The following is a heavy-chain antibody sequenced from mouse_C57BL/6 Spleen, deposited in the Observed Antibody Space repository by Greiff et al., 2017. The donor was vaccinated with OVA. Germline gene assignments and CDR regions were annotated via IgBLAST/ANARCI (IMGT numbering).Heavy chain of an antibody. CDR1: GFSLTSYG. V-gene: IGHV2-6-1*01. CDR2: IWSDGST. J-gene: IGHJ4*01. CDR3: ARHGNYVPYYAMDY. D-gene: IGHD2-1*01. Sequence: LQESGPGLVAPSQSLSITCTVSGFSLTSYGVHWVRQPPGKGLEWLVVIWSDGSTTYNSALKSRLSISKDNSKSQVFLKMNSLQTDDTAMYYCARHGNYVPYYAMDYWGQGTSVTVSS.